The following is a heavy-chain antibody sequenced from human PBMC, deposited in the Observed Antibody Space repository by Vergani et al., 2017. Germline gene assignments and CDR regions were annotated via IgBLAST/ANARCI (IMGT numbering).Heavy chain of an antibody. CDR2: ISYDGSNK. D-gene: IGHD6-13*01. J-gene: IGHJ6*02. CDR3: ARDITRKAAGPYYCGMDV. V-gene: IGHV3-30-3*01. Sequence: QVQLVESGGGVVQPGRSLRLSCAASGFTFSSYAMHWVRQAPGKGLEWVAVISYDGSNKYYADSVKGRFTISRDNAKNSRYLQMNSLRAEDTAVYYCARDITRKAAGPYYCGMDVWGQGTTVTVSS. CDR1: GFTFSSYA.